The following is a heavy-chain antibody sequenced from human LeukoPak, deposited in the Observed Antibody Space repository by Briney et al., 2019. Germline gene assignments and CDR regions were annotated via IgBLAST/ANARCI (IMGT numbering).Heavy chain of an antibody. Sequence: SETLSLTCAVSGGSISSGGYSWSWIRQPPGKGLEWIGYIYYSGSTNYNPSLKSRVTISVDTSKNQFSLKLSSVTAADTAVYYCARGRRITIFGVAPHAFDIWGQGTMVTVSS. J-gene: IGHJ3*02. CDR1: GGSISSGGYS. D-gene: IGHD3-3*01. CDR2: IYYSGST. CDR3: ARGRRITIFGVAPHAFDI. V-gene: IGHV4-30-4*07.